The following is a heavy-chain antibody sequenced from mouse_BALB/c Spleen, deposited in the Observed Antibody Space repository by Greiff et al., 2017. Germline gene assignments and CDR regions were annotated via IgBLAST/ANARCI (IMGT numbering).Heavy chain of an antibody. Sequence: DVKLVESGGGLVKPGGSLKLSCAASGFAFSSYDMSWVRQTPEKRLEWVAYISSGGGSTYYPDTVKGRFTISRDNAKNTLYLQMSSLKSEDTAMYYCARGGLPSLYYYAMDYWGQGTSVTVSS. V-gene: IGHV5-12-1*01. D-gene: IGHD5-5*01. CDR2: ISSGGGST. CDR3: ARGGLPSLYYYAMDY. CDR1: GFAFSSYD. J-gene: IGHJ4*01.